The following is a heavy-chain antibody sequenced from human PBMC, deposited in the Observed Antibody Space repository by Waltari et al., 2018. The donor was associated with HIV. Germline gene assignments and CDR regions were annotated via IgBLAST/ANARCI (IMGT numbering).Heavy chain of an antibody. Sequence: EVQLLESGGGLVQPGESLRLSCAASGFAFNNYAMNWVRRAPGKGLEWFSAISASSFIHTYYADSVKGRFTVSRDNSKSTVYLQMNSLRVEDTAVYYCAHQISGQWLTPGHWGRGTRVTVSS. CDR1: GFAFNNYA. V-gene: IGHV3-23*01. CDR3: AHQISGQWLTPGH. CDR2: ISASSFIHT. J-gene: IGHJ4*02. D-gene: IGHD6-19*01.